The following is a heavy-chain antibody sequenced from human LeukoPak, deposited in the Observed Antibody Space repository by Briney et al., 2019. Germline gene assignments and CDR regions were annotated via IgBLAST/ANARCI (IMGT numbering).Heavy chain of an antibody. V-gene: IGHV3-23*01. CDR1: GFSFSDCA. CDR2: ISGSAGST. J-gene: IGHJ4*02. CDR3: TKGMATIRRHIDS. Sequence: GGSLRLSCAACGFSFSDCAMSWVRQAPGRGLEWVSSISGSAGSTYYADSMKGRFTISRDNPKNTLHLEMNSLRAEDTAIYYCTKGMATIRRHIDSWGQGTLVTVCS. D-gene: IGHD5-24*01.